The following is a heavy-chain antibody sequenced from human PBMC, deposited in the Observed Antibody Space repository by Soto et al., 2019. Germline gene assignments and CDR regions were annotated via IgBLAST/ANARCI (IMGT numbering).Heavy chain of an antibody. CDR3: AKDAVPYNGKWDWFDS. Sequence: DVQLLESGEGLVQPGGSLTLSCAASKFTFSDFAMSWVRQAPGKGLEWVSSIGGRGTDTYYADSVKGRFTISRDHSKNTLFLQMDGLRDEDTAVYYCAKDAVPYNGKWDWFDSWGQGTLVIVSS. D-gene: IGHD1-20*01. J-gene: IGHJ5*01. CDR1: KFTFSDFA. V-gene: IGHV3-23*01. CDR2: IGGRGTDT.